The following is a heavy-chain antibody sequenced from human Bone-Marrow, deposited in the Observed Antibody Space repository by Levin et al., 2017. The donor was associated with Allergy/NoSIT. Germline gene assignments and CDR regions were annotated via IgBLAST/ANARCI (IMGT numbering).Heavy chain of an antibody. CDR3: ARDRGHCTGGVSAVCYFDY. D-gene: IGHD2-8*02. J-gene: IGHJ4*02. CDR1: GFTFSSYG. CDR2: IWYDGSNK. V-gene: IGHV3-33*01. Sequence: PGGSLRLSCAASGFTFSSYGMHWVRQAPGKGLEWVAVIWYDGSNKYYADSVKGRFTISRDNSKNTLYLQMNSLRAEDTAVYYCARDRGHCTGGVSAVCYFDYWGQGTLVTVSS.